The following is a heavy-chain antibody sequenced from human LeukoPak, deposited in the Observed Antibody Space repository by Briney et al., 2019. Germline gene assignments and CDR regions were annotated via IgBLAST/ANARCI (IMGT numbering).Heavy chain of an antibody. J-gene: IGHJ4*02. CDR1: GFTFSSYS. CDR3: AKCVSGSYSGFDY. D-gene: IGHD1-26*01. Sequence: GGSLRLSCAASGFTFSSYSMNWVRQAPGKGLEWVSAISGSGGSTYYADSVKGRFTISRDNSKNTLYLQMNSLRAEDTAVYYCAKCVSGSYSGFDYWGQGTLVTVSS. V-gene: IGHV3-23*01. CDR2: ISGSGGST.